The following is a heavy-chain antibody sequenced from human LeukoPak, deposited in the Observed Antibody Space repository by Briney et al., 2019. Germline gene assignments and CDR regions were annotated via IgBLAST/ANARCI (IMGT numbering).Heavy chain of an antibody. CDR2: ISGSVGST. D-gene: IGHD3-22*01. CDR1: GFTFSSYA. J-gene: IGHJ4*02. Sequence: GGSLRLSCAASGFTFSSYAMSWVRQAPGKGLEWVSAISGSVGSTYYADSVKGRFTISRDNSKNTLYLQMNSLRAEDTAVYYCAKGKDYYDSSGYYLATLDYWGQGTLVTVSS. V-gene: IGHV3-23*01. CDR3: AKGKDYYDSSGYYLATLDY.